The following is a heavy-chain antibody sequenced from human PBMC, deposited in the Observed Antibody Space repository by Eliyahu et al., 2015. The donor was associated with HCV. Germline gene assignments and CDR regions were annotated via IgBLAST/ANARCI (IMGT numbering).Heavy chain of an antibody. CDR3: ARGGSHYDILTGYYIPLYYFDY. Sequence: QVQLQESGPGLVKPSGTLSLTCAVSGGSISSSNWWSWVRXPPGKRLEWIGEIYHSGSTNYNPSLKSRVTISVDKSKNQFSLKLSSVTAADTAVYYCARGGSHYDILTGYYIPLYYFDYWGQGTLVTVSS. CDR1: GGSISSSNW. D-gene: IGHD3-9*01. V-gene: IGHV4-4*02. J-gene: IGHJ4*02. CDR2: IYHSGST.